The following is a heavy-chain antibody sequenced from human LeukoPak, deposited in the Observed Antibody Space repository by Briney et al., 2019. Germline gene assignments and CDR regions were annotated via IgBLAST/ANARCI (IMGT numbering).Heavy chain of an antibody. CDR1: GFTFSSYG. Sequence: GRSLRLSCAASGFTFSSYGMHWVRQAPGKGLEWVAVISYDGSNKYYADSVKGRFTVSRDNAKNTLFLQMNSLRAEDTAVYYCARDRYYSVDYWGQGTLVTVSS. CDR3: ARDRYYSVDY. D-gene: IGHD1-26*01. V-gene: IGHV3-30*03. J-gene: IGHJ4*02. CDR2: ISYDGSNK.